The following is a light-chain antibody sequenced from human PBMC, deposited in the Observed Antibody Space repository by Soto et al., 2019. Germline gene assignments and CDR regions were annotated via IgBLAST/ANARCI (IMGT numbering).Light chain of an antibody. J-gene: IGKJ3*01. CDR3: QESYSSPFT. CDR2: DAS. V-gene: IGKV3D-15*01. Sequence: EIVMTQSPATLSVSPGERATLSCRASQSVSRNLAWYQQKPGQAPRLLIYDASTRATGTPARFSGSGSGTKFTLSISSLQPEDFATYYCQESYSSPFTIGPGTRVDVK. CDR1: QSVSRN.